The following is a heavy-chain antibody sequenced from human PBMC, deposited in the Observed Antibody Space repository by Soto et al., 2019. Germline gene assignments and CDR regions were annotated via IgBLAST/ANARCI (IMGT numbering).Heavy chain of an antibody. D-gene: IGHD3-9*01. CDR3: ARGDHIDYDILTGSQGFDY. CDR1: GYTFTGYY. V-gene: IGHV1-2*04. CDR2: INPNSGGT. Sequence: GASVKVSCKASGYTFTGYYMHWVRQAPGQGLEWMGWINPNSGGTNYAQKFQGWVTMTRDTSISTAYMELSRLRSDDTAVYYCARGDHIDYDILTGSQGFDYWGQGTLVTAPQ. J-gene: IGHJ4*02.